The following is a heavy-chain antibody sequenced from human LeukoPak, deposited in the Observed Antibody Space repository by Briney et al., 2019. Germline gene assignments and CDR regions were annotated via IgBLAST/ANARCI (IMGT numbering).Heavy chain of an antibody. V-gene: IGHV4-38-2*02. Sequence: SETLSLTCTVSGYSISSGYYWGWIRQPPGKGLEWIGSIYHSGSTYYNPSLKSRVTISVDTSKNQFSLKLSSVTAAGTAVYYCARKNYDFWSGYYKNWFDPWGQGTLVTVSS. CDR2: IYHSGST. J-gene: IGHJ5*02. CDR3: ARKNYDFWSGYYKNWFDP. D-gene: IGHD3-3*01. CDR1: GYSISSGYY.